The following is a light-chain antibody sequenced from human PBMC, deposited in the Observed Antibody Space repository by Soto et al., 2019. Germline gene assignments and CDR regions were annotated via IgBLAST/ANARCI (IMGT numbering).Light chain of an antibody. Sequence: QSALTQPASVSGSPGQSITISCTGTSSDIGTYNFVSWYQVHPGRAPKLIIHDVGDRPSGVSNRFSGSKSGNTASLTISGLQPEDEADYYCSSYRSTTTVFGTETKLTVL. V-gene: IGLV2-14*01. CDR1: SSDIGTYNF. CDR2: DVG. J-gene: IGLJ1*01. CDR3: SSYRSTTTV.